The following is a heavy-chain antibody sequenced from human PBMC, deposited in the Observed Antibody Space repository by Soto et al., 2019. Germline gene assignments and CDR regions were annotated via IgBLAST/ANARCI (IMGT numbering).Heavy chain of an antibody. D-gene: IGHD6-6*01. CDR2: ISHDGNNQ. V-gene: IGHV3-30-3*01. CDR3: ARDRWAGVPHYFDS. CDR1: GFTFGSYA. J-gene: IGHJ4*02. Sequence: QVQLGESGGGVVQPGRSLRLSCAASGFTFGSYAMHWVRQAPGKGLEWVAVISHDGNNQYYADSVKGRFTISRDNSKNTLFLQMGRLRPEDTAVYYCARDRWAGVPHYFDSWGQGTLVTVSS.